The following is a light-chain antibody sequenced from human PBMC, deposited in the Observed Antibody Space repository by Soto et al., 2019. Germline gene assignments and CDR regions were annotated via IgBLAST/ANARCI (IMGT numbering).Light chain of an antibody. Sequence: QAVRTQPASVSGSPGRSITSSCTGTSSDVGNYKYVSWYQQHPGKAPKLMIYEVSNRPSGVSNRFSGSKSGNTASLTISGLQAEDETDYYCFSYTSSGTYVFGTGTKVTVL. J-gene: IGLJ1*01. CDR2: EVS. CDR1: SSDVGNYKY. CDR3: FSYTSSGTYV. V-gene: IGLV2-14*01.